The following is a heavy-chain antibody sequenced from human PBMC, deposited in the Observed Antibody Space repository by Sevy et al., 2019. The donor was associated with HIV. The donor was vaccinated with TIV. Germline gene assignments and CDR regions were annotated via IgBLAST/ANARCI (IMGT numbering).Heavy chain of an antibody. CDR1: GGSFSGYY. D-gene: IGHD2-15*01. CDR2: INHSGST. Sequence: SETLSLTCAVYGGSFSGYYWNWIRQPPGKGLEWIGEINHSGSTNYNPSLKSRVTISVDTSKNQFSPKLSSVTAADTAVYYCARAARYCSGGSCYSGDYYYYHGMDVWGQGTTVTVSS. J-gene: IGHJ6*02. CDR3: ARAARYCSGGSCYSGDYYYYHGMDV. V-gene: IGHV4-34*01.